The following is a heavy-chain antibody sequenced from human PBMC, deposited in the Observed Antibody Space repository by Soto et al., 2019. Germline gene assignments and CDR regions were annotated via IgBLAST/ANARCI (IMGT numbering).Heavy chain of an antibody. CDR2: ISGSGGST. J-gene: IGHJ4*02. CDR3: AKDVEIAARPAFDY. CDR1: GLTVSSYA. D-gene: IGHD6-6*01. Sequence: GGSLRLSCAASGLTVSSYAMSWVRQAPGKGLEWVSAISGSGGSTYYADSVKGRFTVSRDNSKSTLYLQMNSLRAEDTAVYYCAKDVEIAARPAFDYWGQGTLVTVSS. V-gene: IGHV3-23*01.